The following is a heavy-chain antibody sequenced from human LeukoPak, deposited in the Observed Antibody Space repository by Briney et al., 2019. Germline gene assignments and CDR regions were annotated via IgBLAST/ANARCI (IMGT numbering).Heavy chain of an antibody. CDR2: IYYSGST. J-gene: IGHJ5*02. V-gene: IGHV4-59*08. Sequence: SETLSLTCAVYGGSFSGYYWSWIRQPPGKGLEWIGYIYYSGSTNYNPSLKSRVTISVDTSKNQFSLKLSSVTAADTAVYYCARHLPGIAAAGRFDPWGQGTLVTVSS. D-gene: IGHD6-13*01. CDR3: ARHLPGIAAAGRFDP. CDR1: GGSFSGYY.